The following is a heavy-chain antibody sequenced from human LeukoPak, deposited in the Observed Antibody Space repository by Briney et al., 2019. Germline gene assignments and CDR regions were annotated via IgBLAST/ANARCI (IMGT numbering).Heavy chain of an antibody. CDR1: GYSFTSYW. CDR2: IYPGDSDT. D-gene: IGHD6-13*01. J-gene: IGHJ3*02. V-gene: IGHV5-51*01. Sequence: GESLKISCKGSGYSFTSYWIGWVRQMPGKGLEWMGIIYPGDSDTRYSPSFQGQVTISADKSISTAYLQWSSLKASDTAMYYCARTSYNSSWYDAFDIWGLGTMVTVSS. CDR3: ARTSYNSSWYDAFDI.